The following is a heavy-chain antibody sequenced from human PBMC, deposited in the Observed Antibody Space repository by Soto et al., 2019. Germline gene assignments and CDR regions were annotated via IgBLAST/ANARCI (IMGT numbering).Heavy chain of an antibody. J-gene: IGHJ4*02. CDR3: ARGERFLAPDS. CDR1: GFTFSSYS. CDR2: ISSSGSTI. Sequence: EVQLVESGGGLVQPGGSLRLSCAASGFTFSSYSMNWVRQAPGKGLEWVSYISSSGSTIYYADSVKGRFTISRDNAVNSLYLQMSSMRAEDTAVYYCARGERFLAPDSLGQGTLVTVSS. V-gene: IGHV3-48*01. D-gene: IGHD3-3*01.